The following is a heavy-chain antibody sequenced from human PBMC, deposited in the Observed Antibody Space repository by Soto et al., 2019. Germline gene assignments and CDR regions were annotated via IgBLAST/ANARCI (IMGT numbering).Heavy chain of an antibody. J-gene: IGHJ4*02. Sequence: QVQLVESGGGVVQPGRSLTLSCAASDFTFSSYGIHWVRQAPGKGLEWVAVISYDGSNKQYGDSVKGRFTMSRDNSXNAXHLQMNSLRVEDTAVYYCAKDTYYHDSSGYYVFDYWGQGTLVTVSS. CDR1: DFTFSSYG. CDR2: ISYDGSNK. D-gene: IGHD3-22*01. V-gene: IGHV3-30*18. CDR3: AKDTYYHDSSGYYVFDY.